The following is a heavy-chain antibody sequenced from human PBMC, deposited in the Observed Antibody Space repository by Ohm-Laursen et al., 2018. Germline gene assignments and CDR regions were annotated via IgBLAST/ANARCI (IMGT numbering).Heavy chain of an antibody. CDR2: IYSGGTT. CDR3: ARNIAAYYFDS. J-gene: IGHJ4*02. V-gene: IGHV3-53*01. D-gene: IGHD5-12*01. CDR1: GFTVNNNY. Sequence: GSLRLSCAASGFTVNNNYMGWVRQAPGKGLEWVSIIYSGGTTYYADSVKDRFTISRDKSKNTLYLQMNSLRAEDTAIYYCARNIAAYYFDSWGQGTLVTVSS.